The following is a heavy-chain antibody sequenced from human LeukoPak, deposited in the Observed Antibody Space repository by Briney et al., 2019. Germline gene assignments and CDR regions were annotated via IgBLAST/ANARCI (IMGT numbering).Heavy chain of an antibody. J-gene: IGHJ6*03. CDR2: IYYSGST. CDR1: GGSISSSSYY. CDR3: ARHIAARKGYMDV. D-gene: IGHD6-6*01. Sequence: PSETLSLTCTVSGGSISSSSYYWGWIRQPPGKGLEWIGSIYYSGSTYYNPSLKSRVTISVDTSKNQFSLKLSSVTAADTAVYYCARHIAARKGYMDVWGKGTTVTVSS. V-gene: IGHV4-39*01.